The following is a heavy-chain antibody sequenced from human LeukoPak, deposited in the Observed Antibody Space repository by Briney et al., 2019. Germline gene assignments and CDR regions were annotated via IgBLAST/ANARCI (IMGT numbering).Heavy chain of an antibody. CDR2: SRNKGNSYTT. J-gene: IGHJ4*02. V-gene: IGHV3-72*01. Sequence: GGSLRLSCAASGFTFSSYWMSWVRQAPGKGLEWVGRSRNKGNSYTTEYAASVKGRFTISRDDSKNSLYLQMNSLKTEDTAVYYCARGLGSCSGYDYYFDYWGQGTLVTVSS. CDR3: ARGLGSCSGYDYYFDY. D-gene: IGHD5-12*01. CDR1: GFTFSSYW.